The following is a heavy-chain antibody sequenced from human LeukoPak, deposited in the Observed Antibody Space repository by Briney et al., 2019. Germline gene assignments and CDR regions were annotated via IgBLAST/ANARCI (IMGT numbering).Heavy chain of an antibody. CDR1: GFTFSSYA. CDR3: ASLILSSVATATTGDFDL. CDR2: ISGSGGST. D-gene: IGHD4-17*01. J-gene: IGHJ2*01. Sequence: GGSLRLSCSASGFTFSSYAMSWVRQAPGKGLEWVSAISGSGGSTYYADSVKGRFTISRDNANNSLYLQMNSLRAEDTAVYYCASLILSSVATATTGDFDLWGRGTLVTVSS. V-gene: IGHV3-23*01.